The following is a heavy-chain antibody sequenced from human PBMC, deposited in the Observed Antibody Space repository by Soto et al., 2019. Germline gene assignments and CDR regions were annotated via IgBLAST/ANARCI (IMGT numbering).Heavy chain of an antibody. V-gene: IGHV4-30-4*01. D-gene: IGHD7-27*01. Sequence: QVQLQESGPGLVKPSQTLSLTCTVSGGSISSDYYCWSWIRQSPEKGLEWSGHIYNSVNTYSNPSLSSRVTISVDTSTNHFSPKLTSVTAADPAVDYCARGPSGDKVDNWGQGTLVTVSS. CDR1: GGSISSDYYC. CDR3: ARGPSGDKVDN. J-gene: IGHJ4*02. CDR2: IYNSVNT.